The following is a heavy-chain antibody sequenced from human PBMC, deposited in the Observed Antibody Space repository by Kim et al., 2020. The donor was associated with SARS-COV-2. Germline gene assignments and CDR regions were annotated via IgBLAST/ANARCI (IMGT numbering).Heavy chain of an antibody. CDR2: IWYDGSNK. Sequence: GGSLRLSCAASGFTFSSYGMHWVRQAPGKGLEWVAVIWYDGSNKYYADSVKGRFTISRDNSKNTLYLQMNSLRAEDTAVYYCARGPSRYCSSTSCPGHYYYGMDVWGQGTTVTVSS. CDR3: ARGPSRYCSSTSCPGHYYYGMDV. J-gene: IGHJ6*02. V-gene: IGHV3-33*08. CDR1: GFTFSSYG. D-gene: IGHD2-2*01.